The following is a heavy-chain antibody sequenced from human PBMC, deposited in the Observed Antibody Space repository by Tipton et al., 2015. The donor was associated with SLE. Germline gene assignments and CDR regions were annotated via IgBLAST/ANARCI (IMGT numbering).Heavy chain of an antibody. Sequence: LRLSCTVSGGSISSYYWSWIRQPPGKGLEWIGYIYYSGSTNYNPSLKSRVTISVDTSKNQFSLKLSSVTAADTAVYYCAIPRTSYDAFDIWGQGTMVTVSS. CDR3: AIPRTSYDAFDI. J-gene: IGHJ3*02. CDR1: GGSISSYY. V-gene: IGHV4-59*01. CDR2: IYYSGST. D-gene: IGHD3-16*01.